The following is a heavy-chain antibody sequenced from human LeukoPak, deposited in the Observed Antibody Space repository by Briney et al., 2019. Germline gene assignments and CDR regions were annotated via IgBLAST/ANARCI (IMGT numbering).Heavy chain of an antibody. CDR3: ARHLSAGRPAFDI. CDR2: IHYSGST. J-gene: IGHJ3*02. CDR1: NGSISSYY. D-gene: IGHD2-15*01. Sequence: SETLSLTCTVSNGSISSYYWSWLRQPPGRGLEWIVYIHYSGSTTYNPSLKSRVTISVDTSKDQFSLKFSSVTAADTAVYCCARHLSAGRPAFDIWGRGTMVTVSS. V-gene: IGHV4-59*08.